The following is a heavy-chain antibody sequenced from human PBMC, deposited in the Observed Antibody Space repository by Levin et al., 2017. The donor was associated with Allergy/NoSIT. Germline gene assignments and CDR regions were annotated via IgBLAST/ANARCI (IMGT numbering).Heavy chain of an antibody. D-gene: IGHD3-16*01. J-gene: IGHJ4*02. Sequence: GGSLRLSCAASGFTFSSSEMNWVRQAPGKGLEWVSYITSSGSTIYYADSVKGRFTISRDNAKNSLYLQMNSLRAEDTAVYYCTKDYAGGYWGQGTLVTVSS. CDR3: TKDYAGGY. V-gene: IGHV3-48*03. CDR1: GFTFSSSE. CDR2: ITSSGSTI.